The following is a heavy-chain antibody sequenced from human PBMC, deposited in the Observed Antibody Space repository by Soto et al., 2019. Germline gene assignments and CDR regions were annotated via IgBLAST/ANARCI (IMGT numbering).Heavy chain of an antibody. V-gene: IGHV1-18*01. J-gene: IGHJ5*02. CDR2: INTYNGNT. Sequence: QVQLVQSGAEVKKPGASVKVSCKASGYTFTNYDISWVRQAPGQGRAWMRGINTYNGNTNHAQKLQGRDAMTTNTSTSTACMELRSLRSDDTAVYYCPRGVGSGNYYIQYNWFDPWGQGSLVSVSS. CDR3: PRGVGSGNYYIQYNWFDP. D-gene: IGHD3-10*01. CDR1: GYTFTNYD.